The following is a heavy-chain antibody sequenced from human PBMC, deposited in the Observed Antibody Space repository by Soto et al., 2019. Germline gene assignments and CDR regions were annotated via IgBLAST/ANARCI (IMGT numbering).Heavy chain of an antibody. J-gene: IGHJ5*02. CDR1: GFAFNTYG. D-gene: IGHD3-22*01. V-gene: IGHV3-33*01. CDR3: ARGVLALNDTGPASFAP. CDR2: IWYDGSNE. Sequence: QVELVESGGGVVQPGRSLRLSCAASGFAFNTYGMHWVRQAPGKGLEWVALIWYDGSNEYYADSVKGRFTISRDNSKNPLDRQRNGRRAEETVFYYCARGVLALNDTGPASFAPWGQET.